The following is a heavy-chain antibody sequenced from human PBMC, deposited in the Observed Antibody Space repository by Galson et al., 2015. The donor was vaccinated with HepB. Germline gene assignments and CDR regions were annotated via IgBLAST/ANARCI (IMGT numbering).Heavy chain of an antibody. V-gene: IGHV1-24*01. D-gene: IGHD5-12*01. CDR3: ATVSGNDPRRIYFDY. J-gene: IGHJ4*02. CDR1: GYTLTELS. CDR2: FDPEDGET. Sequence: SVKVSCKASGYTLTELSMHWVRQAPGKGLEWMGNFDPEDGETIYAQNFQGRLIMTEDTSTDIAYMELNSLRSEDTAVYYCATVSGNDPRRIYFDYWGQGTLVTVSS.